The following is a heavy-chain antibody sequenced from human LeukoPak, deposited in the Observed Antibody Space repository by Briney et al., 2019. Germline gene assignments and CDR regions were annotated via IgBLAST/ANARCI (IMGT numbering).Heavy chain of an antibody. CDR3: ARGAPGYCSSTTCPLDY. CDR1: GGSFSGYY. D-gene: IGHD2-2*01. CDR2: INHSGST. V-gene: IGHV4-34*01. J-gene: IGHJ4*02. Sequence: SETLSLTCAVYGGSFSGYYWSWIRQPPGKGLEWIGEINHSGSTNYNPSLKSRVTISVDTSKNQFSLKLSSVTAADTAVYYCARGAPGYCSSTTCPLDYWGQGTLVTVSS.